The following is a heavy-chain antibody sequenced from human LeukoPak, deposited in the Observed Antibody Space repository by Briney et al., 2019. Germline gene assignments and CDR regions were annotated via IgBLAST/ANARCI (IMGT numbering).Heavy chain of an antibody. CDR2: INPNSGGT. D-gene: IGHD3-22*01. V-gene: IGHV1-2*02. CDR3: ARVYLGVYYYGSSGYSHLDY. Sequence: ASVKVSCKASGYTFTDYYMHWVRQAPGQGLEWMGWINPNSGGTNYAQKFQGRVTMTRDTSIRTASMELSRLRSDDTAVYYCARVYLGVYYYGSSGYSHLDYWGQGTLVTVSS. J-gene: IGHJ4*02. CDR1: GYTFTDYY.